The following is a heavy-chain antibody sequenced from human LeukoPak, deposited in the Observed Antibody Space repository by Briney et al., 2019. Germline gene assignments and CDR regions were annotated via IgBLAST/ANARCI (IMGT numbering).Heavy chain of an antibody. Sequence: GGSLRLSCVASGFSFGSYYMHWVRQAPGKGLVWVSRINIDGSDTNYADSVKGRFTISRDNTRSTLYLQMDNLRAEDTAVYYCARAYTVALRYEAYWGQGTLVTVSS. D-gene: IGHD3-16*01. CDR1: GFSFGSYY. J-gene: IGHJ4*02. V-gene: IGHV3-74*01. CDR2: INIDGSDT. CDR3: ARAYTVALRYEAY.